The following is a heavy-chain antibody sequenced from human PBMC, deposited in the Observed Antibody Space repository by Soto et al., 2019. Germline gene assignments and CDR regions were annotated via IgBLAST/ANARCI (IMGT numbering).Heavy chain of an antibody. D-gene: IGHD2-2*03. V-gene: IGHV3-23*01. Sequence: GGSLRLSCAASGFTFSSYAMSWVRQAPGKGLEWVSAISGSGGSTYYADSVKGRFTIARDNPKNTLYLQMNSLRAEDTAVYYCAKTLDRANRLYDYYGMDVWGQGTKVTVCS. CDR2: ISGSGGST. J-gene: IGHJ6*02. CDR3: AKTLDRANRLYDYYGMDV. CDR1: GFTFSSYA.